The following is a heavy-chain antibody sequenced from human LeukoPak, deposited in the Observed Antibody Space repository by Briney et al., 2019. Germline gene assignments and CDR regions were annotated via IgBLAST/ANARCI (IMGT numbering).Heavy chain of an antibody. Sequence: GGSLRLSCAATGFTFSHFGMHWVRQAPGKGLEWVAVIWYNGRNQYYRDSVKGRFTISRDNFKNTLHLQMNSLRVEDTAMYYCVREGTSGNGDGYNSYDYWGQGTLVTISS. CDR3: VREGTSGNGDGYNSYDY. D-gene: IGHD5-24*01. CDR2: IWYNGRNQ. V-gene: IGHV3-33*01. CDR1: GFTFSHFG. J-gene: IGHJ4*02.